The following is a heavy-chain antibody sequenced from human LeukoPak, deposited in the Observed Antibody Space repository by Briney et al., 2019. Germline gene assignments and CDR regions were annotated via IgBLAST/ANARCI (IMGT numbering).Heavy chain of an antibody. Sequence: GGSLRLSCAASGFTFSSYGMHWVRQAPGKGLEWVAVISYDGSNKYYADSVKGRFTISRDNSKNTLYLQMNSLRAEDTAVYYCARDIVVVPAAIIGYYFDYWGQGTLVTVSS. D-gene: IGHD2-2*01. J-gene: IGHJ4*02. CDR1: GFTFSSYG. V-gene: IGHV3-30*03. CDR3: ARDIVVVPAAIIGYYFDY. CDR2: ISYDGSNK.